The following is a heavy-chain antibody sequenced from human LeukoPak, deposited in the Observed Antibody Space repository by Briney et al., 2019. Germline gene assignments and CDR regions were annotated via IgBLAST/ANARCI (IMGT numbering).Heavy chain of an antibody. CDR2: ISYDGSNK. CDR3: AKSGGGYSSGWFY. CDR1: GFTFSRYG. V-gene: IGHV3-30*18. D-gene: IGHD6-19*01. J-gene: IGHJ4*02. Sequence: QAGGSLRLSCAASGFTFSRYGMHWVRQAPGKGLEWVAVISYDGSNKYYADSVKGRFTISRDNSKNTLYLQMNSLRAEDTAVYYCAKSGGGYSSGWFYWGQGTLVTVSS.